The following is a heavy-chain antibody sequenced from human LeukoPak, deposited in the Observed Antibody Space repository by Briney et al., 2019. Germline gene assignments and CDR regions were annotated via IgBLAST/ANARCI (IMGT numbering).Heavy chain of an antibody. CDR1: GYTLTELS. J-gene: IGHJ4*02. Sequence: ASVKVSCKVPGYTLTELSMHWVRQAPGKGLEWMGGFDPEDGETIYAQKFQGRVTMTEDTSTDTAYMELSSLRSEDTAVYYCATAGPVRYFDWLLDYWGQGTLVTVSS. D-gene: IGHD3-9*01. CDR2: FDPEDGET. CDR3: ATAGPVRYFDWLLDY. V-gene: IGHV1-24*01.